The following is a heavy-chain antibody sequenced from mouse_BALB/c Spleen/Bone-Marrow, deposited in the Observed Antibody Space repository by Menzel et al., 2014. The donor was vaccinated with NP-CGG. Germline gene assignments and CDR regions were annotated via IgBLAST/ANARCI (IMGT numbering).Heavy chain of an antibody. CDR2: INPSNGRT. D-gene: IGHD1-2*01. Sequence: VQLQQSGAELVKPGASVKLSCKASGYTFTSYWMQWVKQRPGQGLAWIGEINPSNGRTNYNEKFKSKATLTVDKSSSTAYMQLSSLTSEDSAVYYCARETYYGPDYWGQGNTLTVSS. V-gene: IGHV1S81*02. J-gene: IGHJ2*01. CDR3: ARETYYGPDY. CDR1: GYTFTSYW.